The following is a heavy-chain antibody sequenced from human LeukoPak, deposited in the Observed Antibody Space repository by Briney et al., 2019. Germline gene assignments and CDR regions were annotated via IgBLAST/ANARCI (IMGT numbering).Heavy chain of an antibody. J-gene: IGHJ6*02. CDR1: GFTFRNYW. CDR2: IKSDGSET. Sequence: PGGSLRLSCAASGFTFRNYWMHWVRQGPGKGLMWVSRIKSDGSETSSAESLEGRFTISRDNARNMLYLQMNSLRPEDTAIYYCTSDRVLYGLDVWGQGTTVTVSS. CDR3: TSDRVLYGLDV. V-gene: IGHV3-74*01.